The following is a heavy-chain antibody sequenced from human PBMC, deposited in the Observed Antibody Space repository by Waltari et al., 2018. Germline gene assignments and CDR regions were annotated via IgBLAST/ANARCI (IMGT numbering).Heavy chain of an antibody. Sequence: EGQVVESGGGIVKAEGSIRVSCAASGVTFSNAWINWVRQAPGKGLEWVGRIKTKGEGGTTDYAAPVKGRFTISRDDSSNMAYLQMKSLRTEDTAIYYCTPKTNFWGQGTLVTVSS. CDR1: GVTFSNAW. J-gene: IGHJ4*02. V-gene: IGHV3-15*01. CDR2: IKTKGEGGTT. CDR3: TPKTNF.